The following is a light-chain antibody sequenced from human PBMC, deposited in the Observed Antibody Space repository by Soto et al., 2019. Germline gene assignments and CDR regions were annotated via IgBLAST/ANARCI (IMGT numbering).Light chain of an antibody. CDR2: EVA. CDR1: SSDVGGYNY. J-gene: IGLJ3*02. CDR3: TSFTSSNTWL. Sequence: QSVLTQPVSVSGSPGQSIAISCTGTSSDVGGYNYVSWYQQHPGKAPKLMIYEVANRPSGVSDRFSGSKSGNTASLTISGLQAEDEADYYCTSFTSSNTWLFGGGTKVTVL. V-gene: IGLV2-14*01.